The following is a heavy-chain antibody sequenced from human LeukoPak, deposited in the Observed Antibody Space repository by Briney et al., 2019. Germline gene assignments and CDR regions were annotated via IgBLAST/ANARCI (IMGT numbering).Heavy chain of an antibody. V-gene: IGHV3-23*01. CDR1: GFTFSSNA. CDR2: ISGSGGTT. Sequence: GGSLRLSXAASGFTFSSNAMSWVRQAPGKGLEWVSVISGSGGTTYYADSVKGRFTISRDNSKNTLYLQLNSLRAEDTAVYYCAKYYDILTGYYEAYYHYYYMDVWGKGTTVTVSS. D-gene: IGHD3-9*01. J-gene: IGHJ6*03. CDR3: AKYYDILTGYYEAYYHYYYMDV.